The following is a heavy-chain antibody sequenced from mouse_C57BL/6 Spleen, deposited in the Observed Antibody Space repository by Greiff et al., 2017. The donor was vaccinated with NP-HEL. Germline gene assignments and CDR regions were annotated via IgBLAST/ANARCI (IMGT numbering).Heavy chain of an antibody. D-gene: IGHD4-1*01. Sequence: EVQLVESGGGLVKPGGSLKLSCAASGFTFSSYTMSWVRQTPGKRLEWVATISGGGGNTYYPDSVKGRFTITGDNAKNTLYLHRSSPRAEDTALYYCTRLLGYFDYWGQGTTLTVSS. CDR2: ISGGGGNT. V-gene: IGHV5-9*01. CDR3: TRLLGYFDY. J-gene: IGHJ2*01. CDR1: GFTFSSYT.